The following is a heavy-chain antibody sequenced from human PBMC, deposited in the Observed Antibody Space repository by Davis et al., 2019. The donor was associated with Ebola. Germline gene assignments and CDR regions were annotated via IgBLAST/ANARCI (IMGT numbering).Heavy chain of an antibody. V-gene: IGHV3-15*01. CDR3: ATLVALRFPDQ. CDR1: GFSVSSNY. CDR2: IKSLRDGGTV. D-gene: IGHD3-3*01. Sequence: GESLKISCAASGFSVSSNYMSWVRQAPGKGLEWVGRIKSLRDGGTVNYATAVKGRFIISRDDSQNTLTLQMNSLRTEDSAVYYCATLVALRFPDQWGQGTLVTVSS. J-gene: IGHJ4*02.